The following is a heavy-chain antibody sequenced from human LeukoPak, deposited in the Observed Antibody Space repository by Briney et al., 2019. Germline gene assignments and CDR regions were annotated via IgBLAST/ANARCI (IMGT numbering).Heavy chain of an antibody. Sequence: NASETLSLTCTVSGGSISSYYWSWIRQPPGKGLEWIGYIYYSGSTNYNPSLKSRVTISVDTSKNQFSLKLSSVTAADTAVYYCARGDSSSWYPLPYYYYGMDVWGQGTTVTVSS. D-gene: IGHD6-13*01. CDR1: GGSISSYY. CDR3: ARGDSSSWYPLPYYYYGMDV. J-gene: IGHJ6*02. CDR2: IYYSGST. V-gene: IGHV4-59*01.